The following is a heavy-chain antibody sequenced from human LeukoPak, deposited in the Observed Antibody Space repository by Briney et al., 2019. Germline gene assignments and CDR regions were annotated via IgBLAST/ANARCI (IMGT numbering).Heavy chain of an antibody. CDR2: IYTSGST. J-gene: IGHJ4*02. D-gene: IGHD3-22*01. Sequence: SETLSLTCTVSGGSISSGSYYWSWIRQPAGKGLEWIGRIYTSGSTNYNPSLKSRVTISVDTSKNQFSLKLSSVTAADTAVYYCASTIVDSSGYYLPNFDYWGQGTLVTVSS. CDR1: GGSISSGSYY. V-gene: IGHV4-61*02. CDR3: ASTIVDSSGYYLPNFDY.